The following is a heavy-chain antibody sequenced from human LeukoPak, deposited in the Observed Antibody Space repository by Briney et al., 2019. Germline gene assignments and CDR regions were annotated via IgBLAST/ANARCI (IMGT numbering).Heavy chain of an antibody. Sequence: ASVKVSCKASGGTFSSYTISWVRQAPGQGLEWMGWINPNSGGTNYAQKFQGRVTMTRDTSISTAYMELSRLRSDDTAVYYCARGGTYDILTGYYPSIDYWGQGTLVTVSS. CDR2: INPNSGGT. CDR1: GGTFSSYT. D-gene: IGHD3-9*01. J-gene: IGHJ4*02. CDR3: ARGGTYDILTGYYPSIDY. V-gene: IGHV1-2*02.